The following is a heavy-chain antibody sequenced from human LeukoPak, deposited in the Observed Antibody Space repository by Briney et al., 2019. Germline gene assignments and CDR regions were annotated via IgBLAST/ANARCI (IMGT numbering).Heavy chain of an antibody. V-gene: IGHV4-4*07. J-gene: IGHJ4*02. D-gene: IGHD6-13*01. CDR2: IYTSGST. CDR1: GGSISSYY. Sequence: SETLSLTCTVSGGSISSYYWSWIRQPAGKGLEWIGRIYTSGSTNYNPSLKSRVTMSVDTSKNQFSLKLSSVTAADTAIYYCARHCIAAAGRGRPLDYWGQGTLVTVSS. CDR3: ARHCIAAAGRGRPLDY.